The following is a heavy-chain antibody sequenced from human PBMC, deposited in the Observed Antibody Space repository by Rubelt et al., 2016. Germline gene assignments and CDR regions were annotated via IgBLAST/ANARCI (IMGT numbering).Heavy chain of an antibody. V-gene: IGHV3-30*01. CDR3: ARVDEDGYNHVFDY. D-gene: IGHD5-24*01. CDR2: ISYDGSNK. J-gene: IGHJ4*02. Sequence: ISYDGSNKYYADSVKGRFTISRDNSKNTLYLQMNSLRAEDTAVYYCARVDEDGYNHVFDYWGQGTLVTVSS.